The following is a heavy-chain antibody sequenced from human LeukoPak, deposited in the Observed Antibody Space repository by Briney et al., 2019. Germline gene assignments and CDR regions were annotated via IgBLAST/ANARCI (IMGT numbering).Heavy chain of an antibody. Sequence: GGSLRLSCAASEFTFSNFAMSWVRQAPGKGLEWVSTISGSGDNTYYADSVRGRFTISRDNAKNSLYLQMNSLRAEDTAVYYCARTFDNWGQGTKVTVSS. CDR2: ISGSGDNT. V-gene: IGHV3-23*01. J-gene: IGHJ3*02. CDR1: EFTFSNFA. CDR3: ARTFDN.